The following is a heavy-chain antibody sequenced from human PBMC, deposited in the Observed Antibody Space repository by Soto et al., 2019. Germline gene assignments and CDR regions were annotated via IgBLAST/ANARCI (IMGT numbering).Heavy chain of an antibody. CDR1: GFTFSNYA. CDR3: AKVKYSSSTRTHYYYGMDV. CDR2: ISYDGRNK. J-gene: IGHJ6*02. D-gene: IGHD6-6*01. V-gene: IGHV3-30*18. Sequence: GGSLILSCAASGFTFSNYAMHWVRQAPGKGMEWVAVISYDGRNKYYADSVKGRFTISRDNSMNTMYLQVSSLRDEDTAMYYCAKVKYSSSTRTHYYYGMDVWGQGTTVTVSS.